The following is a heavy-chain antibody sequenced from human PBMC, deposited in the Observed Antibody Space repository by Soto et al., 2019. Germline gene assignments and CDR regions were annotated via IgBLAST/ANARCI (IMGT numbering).Heavy chain of an antibody. CDR1: GWAFINYC. CDR2: ICPGGRT. V-gene: IGHV4-34*02. CDR3: ARGYYGQYDAYNWFDP. J-gene: IGHJ5*02. Sequence: QVRLQQWGAGLVRHSETLSLTCAVYGWAFINYCWSWIRQAPGKGLQRIGNICPGGRTNHNPSRKREVTIETAESRNHFSLRLTSVTGADTAVYYCARGYYGQYDAYNWFDPWDQGNLVTVAP. D-gene: IGHD3-10*01.